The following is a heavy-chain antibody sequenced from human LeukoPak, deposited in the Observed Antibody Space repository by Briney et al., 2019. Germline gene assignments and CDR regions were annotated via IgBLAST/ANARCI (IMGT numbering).Heavy chain of an antibody. Sequence: GSLRLSCAASGFTFSSYGMHWVRQAPGKGLEGVAVISYDGSNKYYADSVKGRFTISRDNSKNTLYLQMNSLRAEDTAVYYCGGATSFDYWGQGTLVTVSS. CDR2: ISYDGSNK. V-gene: IGHV3-30*03. D-gene: IGHD1-26*01. CDR1: GFTFSSYG. CDR3: GGATSFDY. J-gene: IGHJ4*02.